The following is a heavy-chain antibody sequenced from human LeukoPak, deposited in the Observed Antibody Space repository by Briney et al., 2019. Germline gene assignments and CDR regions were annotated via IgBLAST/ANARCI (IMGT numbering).Heavy chain of an antibody. CDR2: IDAYNGNT. J-gene: IGHJ6*03. V-gene: IGHV1-18*04. Sequence: ASVKVSCKPSGYTFTGYYLHWVRQAPGQGLEWMGWIDAYNGNTNYAQRLQGRVTMTTDTSTTTAYMELRSLRLDDTAVYYCARAGSYYYMDVWGKGTTVTVSS. CDR1: GYTFTGYY. CDR3: ARAGSYYYMDV. D-gene: IGHD1-1*01.